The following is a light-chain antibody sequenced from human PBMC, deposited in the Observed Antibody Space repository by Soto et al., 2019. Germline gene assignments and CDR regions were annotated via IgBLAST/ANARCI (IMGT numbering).Light chain of an antibody. CDR1: SSDVGGYNF. Sequence: QSVLTQPASVSGSPGQSITISCTGISSDVGGYNFVSWYQQHPGKAPKLMIYEVTDRPSGVSNRFSGSKSGSTASLTISGLQAEDEADYYCSSYTSRNTLAFGGGTKLTVL. J-gene: IGLJ2*01. CDR3: SSYTSRNTLA. CDR2: EVT. V-gene: IGLV2-14*01.